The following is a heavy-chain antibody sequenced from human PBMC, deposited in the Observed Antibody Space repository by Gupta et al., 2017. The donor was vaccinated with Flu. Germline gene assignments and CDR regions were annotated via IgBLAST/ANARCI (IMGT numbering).Heavy chain of an antibody. J-gene: IGHJ3*02. D-gene: IGHD2-15*01. CDR1: GDSVSSNGVA. CDR3: ARGRWSGFDT. V-gene: IGHV6-1*01. CDR2: TYYRSQWNN. Sequence: QVQLQQSGPGLVKPSKTLSLTCAISGDSVSSNGVAWNWIRQSPSRGLEWLGRTYYRSQWNNDYAVSVKSRITINPDTSKNQISLQLNSVTPEDTAVYYCARGRWSGFDTGGQGTMVTVSS.